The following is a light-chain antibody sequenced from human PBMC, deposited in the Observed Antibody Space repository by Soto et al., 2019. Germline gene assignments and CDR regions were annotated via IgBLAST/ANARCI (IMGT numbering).Light chain of an antibody. V-gene: IGKV3-15*01. CDR1: QTIRTT. CDR2: DAS. CDR3: QQYTSWVT. Sequence: EIVMTQSPVTLSLSPGETATLSCRASQTIRTTLAWYQQKSGQAPRLLIYDASTRATGIPARFSGSGSGTEFTVTISCLQSEDFAVYYCQQYTSWVTFGGGTKVEIE. J-gene: IGKJ4*01.